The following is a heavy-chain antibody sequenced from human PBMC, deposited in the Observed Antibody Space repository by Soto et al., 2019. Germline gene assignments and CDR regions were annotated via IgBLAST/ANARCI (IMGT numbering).Heavy chain of an antibody. CDR1: GFTFSNAW. V-gene: IGHV3-15*01. J-gene: IGHJ4*02. CDR2: IKSKTDGGTT. CDR3: TTVQGVIAAAGTRDY. D-gene: IGHD6-13*01. Sequence: LRLSCAASGFTFSNAWMSWVRQAPGKGLEWVGRIKSKTDGGTTDYAAPVKGRFTISRDDSKNTLYLQMNSLKTEDTAVYYCTTVQGVIAAAGTRDYWGQGTLLTVSS.